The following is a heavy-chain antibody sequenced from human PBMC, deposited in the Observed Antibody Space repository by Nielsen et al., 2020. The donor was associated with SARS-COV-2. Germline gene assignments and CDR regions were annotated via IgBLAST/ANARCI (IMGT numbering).Heavy chain of an antibody. Sequence: ASVKVSCKASGYTFTSYYMHWVRQAPGQGLEWMGIINTSGGSTSYAQKLQGRVTMTRDTSTSTVYMELSSLRSEDTAVYYCARDQTYYDILTGSSPPPDAFDIWGQGTMVTVSS. J-gene: IGHJ3*02. CDR2: INTSGGST. CDR1: GYTFTSYY. V-gene: IGHV1-46*01. D-gene: IGHD3-9*01. CDR3: ARDQTYYDILTGSSPPPDAFDI.